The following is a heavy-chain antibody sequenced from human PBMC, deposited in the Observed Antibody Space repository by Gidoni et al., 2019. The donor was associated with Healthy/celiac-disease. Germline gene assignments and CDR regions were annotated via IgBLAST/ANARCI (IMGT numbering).Heavy chain of an antibody. D-gene: IGHD3-16*01. CDR2: ISGSGGST. CDR1: GFTFSRYA. J-gene: IGHJ4*02. Sequence: EVQLLESGGGLVQHGGSLRLSCAASGFTFSRYAMSWVRQAPGKGLEWFSAISGSGGSTYYADSVKGRFTISRDNSKNTLYLQMNSLRAEDTAVYYCAKDKWQNDYVWGSYLYWGQGTLVTVSS. CDR3: AKDKWQNDYVWGSYLY. V-gene: IGHV3-23*01.